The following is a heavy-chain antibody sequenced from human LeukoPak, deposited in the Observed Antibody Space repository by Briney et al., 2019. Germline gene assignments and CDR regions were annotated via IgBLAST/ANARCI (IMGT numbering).Heavy chain of an antibody. D-gene: IGHD6-19*01. J-gene: IGHJ6*03. Sequence: GGSLRLSCAASGFTVSFNYLSWVRQAPGKGLEWISVIYSGGSTYYADSVKGRFTISRDDSKNTLYLQMNSLRAEDTAIYYCARAQWRTYSYYYMDVWGKGTTVTVSS. CDR2: IYSGGST. CDR1: GFTVSFNY. CDR3: ARAQWRTYSYYYMDV. V-gene: IGHV3-53*01.